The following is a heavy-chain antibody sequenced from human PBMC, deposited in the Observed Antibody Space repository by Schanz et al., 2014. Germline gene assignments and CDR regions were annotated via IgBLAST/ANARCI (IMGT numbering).Heavy chain of an antibody. CDR3: ARDEGRDGYNLAGDG. CDR2: LYINAGST. V-gene: IGHV3-53*01. J-gene: IGHJ3*01. Sequence: EVQLVESGGGLIQPGGSLRLSCAVSGFSVSTNYMSWARQAPGKGLEWISSLYINAGSTRYADSVKGRFFISRDSSKNTLFLQMNSLRADDTAIYFYARDEGRDGYNLAGDGGGQGTLVTVSS. D-gene: IGHD6-19*01. CDR1: GFSVSTNY.